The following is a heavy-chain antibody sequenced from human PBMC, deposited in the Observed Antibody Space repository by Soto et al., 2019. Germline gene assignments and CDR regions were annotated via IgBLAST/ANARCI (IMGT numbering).Heavy chain of an antibody. CDR3: ARAAGRFGELYGFDP. Sequence: ASVKVSCKASRYTFTSYNMHWVRQAPGQGLEWVGMINPLGFSTTYAQKFRGRVTMTRDTSTSTVYMELTNLRSDDTAVYYCARAAGRFGELYGFDPWGQGTLVTVSS. V-gene: IGHV1-46*01. CDR2: INPLGFST. D-gene: IGHD3-10*01. J-gene: IGHJ5*02. CDR1: RYTFTSYN.